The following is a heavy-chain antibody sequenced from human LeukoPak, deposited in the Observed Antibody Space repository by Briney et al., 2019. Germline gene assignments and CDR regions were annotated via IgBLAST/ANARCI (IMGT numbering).Heavy chain of an antibody. CDR2: IIPMFGTP. V-gene: IGHV1-69*06. CDR3: ARAGIPGYCTNVTCSNWLDP. J-gene: IGHJ5*02. D-gene: IGHD2-8*01. CDR1: GYTFTSYY. Sequence: SVKVSCKASGYTFTSYYMHWVRQAPGQGLEWMGGIIPMFGTPNYAQRLQGRVTITADKSTKTAYMELSSLRSEDTAVYYCARAGIPGYCTNVTCSNWLDPWGQGTLVTVSS.